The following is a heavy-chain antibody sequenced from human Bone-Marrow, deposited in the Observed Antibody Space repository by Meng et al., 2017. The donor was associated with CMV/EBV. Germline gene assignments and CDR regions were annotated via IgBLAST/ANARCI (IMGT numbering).Heavy chain of an antibody. V-gene: IGHV3-30*04. CDR2: ISYDGSNK. D-gene: IGHD3-10*01. CDR3: AKDRGGSGSYEVDY. Sequence: GESLKISCAGSGFTFSSYAMHWVRQAPGKGLEWVAVISYDGSNKYYADSVKGRFTISRDNSKNTLYLQMNSLRAEDTAVYYCAKDRGGSGSYEVDYWGQGTLVTGSS. CDR1: GFTFSSYA. J-gene: IGHJ4*02.